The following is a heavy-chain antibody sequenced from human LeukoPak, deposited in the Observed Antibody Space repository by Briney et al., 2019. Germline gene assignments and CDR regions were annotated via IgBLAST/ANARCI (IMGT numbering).Heavy chain of an antibody. J-gene: IGHJ3*02. CDR3: ARLRRNSGIRTIFGVVSPKDAFDI. V-gene: IGHV4-34*01. CDR1: GGSFSDYY. CDR2: INHSGST. Sequence: PSETLSLTCAVYGGSFSDYYWTWIRQPPGKGLEWIGEINHSGSTNYNPSLKSRVTISVDTSKNQFSLKLSSVTAADTAVYYCARLRRNSGIRTIFGVVSPKDAFDIWGQGTMVTVSS. D-gene: IGHD3-3*01.